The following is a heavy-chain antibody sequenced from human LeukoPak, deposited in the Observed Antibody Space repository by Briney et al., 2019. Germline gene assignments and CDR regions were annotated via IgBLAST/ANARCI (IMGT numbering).Heavy chain of an antibody. D-gene: IGHD4-17*01. CDR3: ARDPGGAYFDY. Sequence: GGSLRLSCAACGFTFSSYGMHWVRQAPGKGLEWVAVIWYDGSNKYYADSVKGRFTISRDNSKNTLYLQMNSLRAEDTAVYYCARDPGGAYFDYWGQGTLVTVSS. CDR1: GFTFSSYG. CDR2: IWYDGSNK. V-gene: IGHV3-33*01. J-gene: IGHJ4*02.